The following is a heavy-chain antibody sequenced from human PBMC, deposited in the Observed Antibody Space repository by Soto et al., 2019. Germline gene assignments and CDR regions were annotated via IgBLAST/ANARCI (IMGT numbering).Heavy chain of an antibody. V-gene: IGHV4-34*01. CDR1: GESVSDSY. CDR2: INPSKGA. D-gene: IGHD3-16*01. CDR3: ARGVMEGAFKGGRRSYYWFLDL. Sequence: QAHLQQWGAGLVRPSETLSLTCAVYGESVSDSYWTWIRRSPGRGLEWLGEINPSKGATYNPSLKSRGSSSLDTSKRQLALKLFSATAADTAVYYCARGVMEGAFKGGRRSYYWFLDLWGRCTLVAVSS. J-gene: IGHJ2*01.